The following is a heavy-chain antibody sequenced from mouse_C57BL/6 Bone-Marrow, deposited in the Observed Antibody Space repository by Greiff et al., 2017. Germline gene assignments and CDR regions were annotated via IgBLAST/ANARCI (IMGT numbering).Heavy chain of an antibody. Sequence: EVMLVESGGGLVKPGGSLKLSCAASGFTFSDYGMHWVRQAPEKGLEWVAYISSGSSTIYYADTVKGRFTFSRDNAKTTLFLQMNSLRSEDKAMYYCERPHYYGSSYYAMDYWGQGTSVTVSS. CDR3: ERPHYYGSSYYAMDY. J-gene: IGHJ4*01. D-gene: IGHD1-1*01. V-gene: IGHV5-17*01. CDR1: GFTFSDYG. CDR2: ISSGSSTI.